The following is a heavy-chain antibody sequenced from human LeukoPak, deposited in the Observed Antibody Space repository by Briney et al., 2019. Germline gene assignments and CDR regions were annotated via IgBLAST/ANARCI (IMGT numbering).Heavy chain of an antibody. CDR2: INHSGST. J-gene: IGHJ4*02. Sequence: SETLSLTCAVYGGSFSGYYWSWIRQPPGKGLEWIGEINHSGSTNYNPSLKSRVTISVDTSKNQFSLKLSSVTAADTAVYYCARAEPAKFSYYDILTGYFPLPDYWGQGTLVTVSS. CDR3: ARAEPAKFSYYDILTGYFPLPDY. D-gene: IGHD3-9*01. CDR1: GGSFSGYY. V-gene: IGHV4-34*01.